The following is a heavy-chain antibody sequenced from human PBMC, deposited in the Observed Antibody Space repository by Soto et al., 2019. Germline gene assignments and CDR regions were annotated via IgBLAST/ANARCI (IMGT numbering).Heavy chain of an antibody. J-gene: IGHJ6*02. D-gene: IGHD3-10*01. CDR3: AKEGGYYGSGGSVGEHYYGMDV. V-gene: IGHV3-30*18. CDR2: ISYDGSNK. CDR1: GFTFSSYG. Sequence: QVQLVESGGGVVQPGRSLRLSCAASGFTFSSYGMHWVRQAPGKGLEWVAVISYDGSNKYYADSVKGRFTISRDNSKNTMYPQRNGLRAEATAVYYCAKEGGYYGSGGSVGEHYYGMDVWGQGTTVTVSS.